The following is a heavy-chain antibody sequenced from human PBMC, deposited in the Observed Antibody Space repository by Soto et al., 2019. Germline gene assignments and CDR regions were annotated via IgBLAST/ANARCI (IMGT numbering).Heavy chain of an antibody. V-gene: IGHV3-9*01. CDR2: ISWNSGSI. J-gene: IGHJ3*02. Sequence: PGGSLRLSCAASGFTFDDYAMHWVRQAPGKGLEWVSGISWNSGSIGYADSVKGRFTISRDNAKNSLYLQMNSLRAEDTALYYCAKVYYYGSGRPPLAFDIWGQGTMVTVSS. CDR1: GFTFDDYA. CDR3: AKVYYYGSGRPPLAFDI. D-gene: IGHD3-10*01.